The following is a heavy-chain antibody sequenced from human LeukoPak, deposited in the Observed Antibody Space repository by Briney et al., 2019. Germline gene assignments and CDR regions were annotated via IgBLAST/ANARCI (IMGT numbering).Heavy chain of an antibody. D-gene: IGHD3-10*01. CDR1: GFTFSSYS. Sequence: GGSLRLSCAASGFTFSSYSMNWVRQAPGKGLEWVSSISSSSSYIYYADSVKGRFTISRDNAKNSLYLQMNSLRAEDTAVYYCARGGPMVRGDNDYWGQGTLVTVSS. V-gene: IGHV3-21*01. CDR2: ISSSSSYI. J-gene: IGHJ4*02. CDR3: ARGGPMVRGDNDY.